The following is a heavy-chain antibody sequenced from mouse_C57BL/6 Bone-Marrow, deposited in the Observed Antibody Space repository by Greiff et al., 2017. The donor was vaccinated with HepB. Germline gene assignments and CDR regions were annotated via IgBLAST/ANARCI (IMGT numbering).Heavy chain of an antibody. CDR1: GYAFSSSW. CDR3: ARGRWLLSWFAY. CDR2: IYPGDGDT. V-gene: IGHV1-82*01. Sequence: VQLQQSGPELVKPGASVKISCKASGYAFSSSWMNWVKQRPGKGLEWIGRIYPGDGDTNYNGKFKGKATLTADKSSSTAYMQLSSLTSEDSAVYFCARGRWLLSWFAYWGQGTLVTVSA. D-gene: IGHD2-3*01. J-gene: IGHJ3*01.